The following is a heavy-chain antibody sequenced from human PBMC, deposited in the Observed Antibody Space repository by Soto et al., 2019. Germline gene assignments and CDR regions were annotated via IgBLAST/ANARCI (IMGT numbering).Heavy chain of an antibody. CDR1: GDTFNSYV. CDR3: ARASLGAKGDDH. J-gene: IGHJ4*02. V-gene: IGHV1-69*17. CDR2: IIPIIGVT. Sequence: QVQLVQSGAEVKRPGSSVKVSCESSGDTFNSYVISWVRQAPGQGLEWMGGIIPIIGVTHYAQKFQGRVTISALSSTGTAYMELTNLGFEDSALYYCARASLGAKGDDHWGQGTVVTVSA. D-gene: IGHD3-16*01.